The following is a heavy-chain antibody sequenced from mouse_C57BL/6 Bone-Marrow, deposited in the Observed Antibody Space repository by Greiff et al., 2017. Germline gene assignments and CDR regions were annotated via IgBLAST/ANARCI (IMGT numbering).Heavy chain of an antibody. V-gene: IGHV1-4*01. J-gene: IGHJ3*01. CDR3: GRRVLRAWFAY. Sequence: QVQLQQSGAELARPGASVKMSCKASGYTFTSYTMHWVQQRPGQGLEWIGYINPSSGYTTSNQKFKDKATLTADKSCSTAYMQLSSLTSEDSAVYCCGRRVLRAWFAYWGQGTLVTVSA. D-gene: IGHD1-1*01. CDR2: INPSSGYT. CDR1: GYTFTSYT.